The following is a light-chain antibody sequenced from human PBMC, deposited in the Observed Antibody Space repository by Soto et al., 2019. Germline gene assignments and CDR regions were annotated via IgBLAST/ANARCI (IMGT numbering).Light chain of an antibody. Sequence: EIVLTQSPFTLSLSPGERATLSCRASQSVSSSYLAWYQQKPGQAPRLLIYGASTRATGIPDRFTGSGSGTDFTLSVSRLEPEDFAVYFCQQYGSSPATFGQGTKVDIK. J-gene: IGKJ1*01. CDR2: GAS. CDR3: QQYGSSPAT. V-gene: IGKV3-20*01. CDR1: QSVSSSY.